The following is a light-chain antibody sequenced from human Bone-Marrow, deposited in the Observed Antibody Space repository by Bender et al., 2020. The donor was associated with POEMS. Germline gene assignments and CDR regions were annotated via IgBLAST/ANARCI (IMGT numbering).Light chain of an antibody. Sequence: QSALTQPRSVSGSPGQSVTISCTGSSSNTGSGYDINWYQHLPGTAPKLLIYGYNNRPSGVPDRFSGSKSGTSASLAITGLQAEDEGDSYCQSYDNSLGGWVFGGGTKLTVL. CDR2: GYN. CDR1: SSNTGSGYD. CDR3: QSYDNSLGGWV. V-gene: IGLV1-40*01. J-gene: IGLJ3*02.